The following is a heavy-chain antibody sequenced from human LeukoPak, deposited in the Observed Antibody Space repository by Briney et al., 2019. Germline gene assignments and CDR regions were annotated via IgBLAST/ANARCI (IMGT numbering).Heavy chain of an antibody. V-gene: IGHV3-30*04. Sequence: GGSLRLSCVASGFTFSPYALHWVRQAPGKGLEWVAAISYDGSNKYYADSVKGRFTISRDESKNTLYLQMNSLRRDDTAVYYCTRAPHGMDVWGQGTTVTVSS. CDR3: TRAPHGMDV. CDR1: GFTFSPYA. CDR2: ISYDGSNK. J-gene: IGHJ6*02.